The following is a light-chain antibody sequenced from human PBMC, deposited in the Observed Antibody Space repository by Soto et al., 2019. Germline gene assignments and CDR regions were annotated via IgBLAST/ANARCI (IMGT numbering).Light chain of an antibody. J-gene: IGLJ2*01. CDR3: SSYTTIKTVV. CDR2: EVS. V-gene: IGLV2-14*01. Sequence: QSALTQPASVSGSPGQSITISCTGTSSDVGGYNYVSWFQHHPGKAPKLIIFEVSNRPSGISDRFSGFKSANTAYLTISGVQPEDEADYHCSSYTTIKTVVFGGGTQLTVL. CDR1: SSDVGGYNY.